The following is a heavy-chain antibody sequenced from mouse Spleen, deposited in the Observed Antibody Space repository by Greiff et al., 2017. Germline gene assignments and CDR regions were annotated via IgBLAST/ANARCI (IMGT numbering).Heavy chain of an antibody. CDR1: GFNIKDTH. J-gene: IGHJ2*01. CDR2: IDPANGNT. V-gene: IGHV14-3*02. Sequence: VQLQQSGAELVKPGASVKLSCTASGFNIKDTHMHWVKQRPEQGLEWIGRIDPANGNTKYDPKFQGKATITADTSSNTAYLQLSSLTSEDTAVYYCAKGGSRIFDYWGQGTTLTVSS. D-gene: IGHD1-1*01. CDR3: AKGGSRIFDY.